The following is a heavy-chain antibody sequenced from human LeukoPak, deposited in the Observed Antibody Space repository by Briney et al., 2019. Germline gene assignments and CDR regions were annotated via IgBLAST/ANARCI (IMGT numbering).Heavy chain of an antibody. CDR1: GFTFSSNW. Sequence: GGSLRLSCAASGFTFSSNWMHWVRQVPGKGLVWVSRIDSGGSSTNYADSVKGRLTISRDNAKNTLSLQMNSLRAEDTAVYYCARGGSYGWDAFDMWGQGTMVTVSS. J-gene: IGHJ3*02. CDR2: IDSGGSST. CDR3: ARGGSYGWDAFDM. V-gene: IGHV3-74*01. D-gene: IGHD3-10*01.